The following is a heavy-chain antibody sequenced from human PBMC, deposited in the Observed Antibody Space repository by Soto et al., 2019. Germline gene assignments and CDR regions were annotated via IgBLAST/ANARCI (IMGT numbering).Heavy chain of an antibody. D-gene: IGHD1-26*01. V-gene: IGHV4-38-2*02. CDR2: IYYSEST. Sequence: SETLSLTCTVSGYSISSGSYWAWIRQPPGKGPEWIASIYYSESTNYNPSLKSRVAISVDTSKNQFSLKLSSVTAADTAVYYCARSRVAKWELLPYYFDYWGQRTLVTASS. CDR3: ARSRVAKWELLPYYFDY. J-gene: IGHJ4*02. CDR1: GYSISSGSY.